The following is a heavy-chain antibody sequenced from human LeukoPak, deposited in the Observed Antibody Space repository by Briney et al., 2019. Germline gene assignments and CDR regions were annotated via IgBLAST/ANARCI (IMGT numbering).Heavy chain of an antibody. CDR3: AKGATSKRRDGYCSGGSCYPVDY. Sequence: GGSLRLSCAASGFTFSGYAMSWVRQAPGKGLEWVSAISRSGGSTYYADSVKGRFTISRDNSKNTLYLQMNSLRAEDTAVYYCAKGATSKRRDGYCSGGSCYPVDYWGQGTLVTFSS. CDR1: GFTFSGYA. V-gene: IGHV3-23*01. CDR2: ISRSGGST. D-gene: IGHD2-15*01. J-gene: IGHJ4*02.